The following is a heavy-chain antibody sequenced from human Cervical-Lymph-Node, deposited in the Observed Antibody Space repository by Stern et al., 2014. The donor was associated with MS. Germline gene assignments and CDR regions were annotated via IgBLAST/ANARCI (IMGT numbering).Heavy chain of an antibody. CDR1: GYTLTELS. CDR2: FDPVDGET. Sequence: VQLVESGAEVKTPGASVKVSCKVSGYTLTELSMHWVRQAPGKGLEWMGRFDPVDGETIYAQKFQGRVTMTEDTSADTAYMELNSLRSEDTAVYYCATDRPFEVVIYALDIWGQGTMVTVSS. J-gene: IGHJ3*02. D-gene: IGHD3-3*01. V-gene: IGHV1-24*01. CDR3: ATDRPFEVVIYALDI.